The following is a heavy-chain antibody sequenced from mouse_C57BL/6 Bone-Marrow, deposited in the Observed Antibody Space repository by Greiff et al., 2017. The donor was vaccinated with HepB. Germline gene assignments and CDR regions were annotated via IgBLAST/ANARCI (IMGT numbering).Heavy chain of an antibody. D-gene: IGHD2-1*01. V-gene: IGHV1-59*01. CDR3: ARGELLWYPFDY. CDR1: GYTFTSYW. Sequence: VQLQQPGAELVRPGPSVKLSCKASGYTFTSYWMHWVKQRPGQGLEWIGVIDPSDSYTNYNQKFKGKATLTVDTSSSTAYMQLSSLTSEDSAVYYCARGELLWYPFDYWGQGTTLTVSS. CDR2: IDPSDSYT. J-gene: IGHJ2*01.